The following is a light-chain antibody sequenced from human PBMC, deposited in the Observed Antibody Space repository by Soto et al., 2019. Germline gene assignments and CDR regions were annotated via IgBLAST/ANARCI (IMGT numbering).Light chain of an antibody. CDR3: QQRDSWIT. CDR2: DAS. V-gene: IGKV3-11*01. J-gene: IGKJ5*01. CDR1: QSVSNY. Sequence: IVLTQSPATLSLCPGERATLSCRASQSVSNYLSWYQQKPGQAPRRLIYDASNRAPGIPARFSGSGSGTDFTPTSSRLEPEVSVLYCCQQRDSWITFGQGTRLEIE.